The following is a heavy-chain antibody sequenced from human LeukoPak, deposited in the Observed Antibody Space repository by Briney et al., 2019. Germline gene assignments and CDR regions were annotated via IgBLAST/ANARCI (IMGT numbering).Heavy chain of an antibody. J-gene: IGHJ5*02. CDR3: ARDRAYLFAP. CDR1: GFTFSIYS. Sequence: GGSLRLSCAASGFTFSIYSMNWVRQAPGKGLEWVSYIGGTHSNIYYADSVKGRFTISRDDAKNSLYLQMNSLRDEDTAVYYWARDRAYLFAPGAQEPLVTV. V-gene: IGHV3-48*02. D-gene: IGHD3-3*01. CDR2: IGGTHSNI.